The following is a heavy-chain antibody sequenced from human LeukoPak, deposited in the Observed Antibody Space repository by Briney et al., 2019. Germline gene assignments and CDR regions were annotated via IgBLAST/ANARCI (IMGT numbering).Heavy chain of an antibody. CDR2: IYYSGTT. V-gene: IGHV4-31*03. CDR3: ARGTTDGYSYGRFDY. CDR1: GGSISSGGFY. J-gene: IGHJ4*02. Sequence: SETLSLTCTVSGGSISSGGFYWSWGRQHPGKGLEWLGYIYYSGTTYYNPSLKRRVTFSVDTSKNQFSLKLNPVTAADTALYYCARGTTDGYSYGRFDYWGQGTLVTVSS. D-gene: IGHD5-18*01.